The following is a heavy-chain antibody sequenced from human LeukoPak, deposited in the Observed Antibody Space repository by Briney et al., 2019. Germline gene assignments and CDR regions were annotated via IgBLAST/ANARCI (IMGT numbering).Heavy chain of an antibody. CDR3: ASLGYSYGPGNY. D-gene: IGHD5-18*01. J-gene: IGHJ4*02. Sequence: SETLSLTCAVYGGSFSGYYWSWIRQPPGKGLEWIGEINHSGSTNYNPSLKSRVTISVDTSKNQFSLKLSSVTAADTAVYYCASLGYSYGPGNYWGQGTLVTVSS. V-gene: IGHV4-34*01. CDR2: INHSGST. CDR1: GGSFSGYY.